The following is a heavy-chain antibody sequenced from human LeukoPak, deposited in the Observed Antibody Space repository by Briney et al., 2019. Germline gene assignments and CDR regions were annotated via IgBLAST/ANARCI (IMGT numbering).Heavy chain of an antibody. CDR2: IKEDGTEE. V-gene: IGHV3-7*01. D-gene: IGHD6-19*01. CDR3: AREPYSSGSYGMDV. J-gene: IGHJ6*02. CDR1: GFTFSSSW. Sequence: GGSLRLSCVASGFTFSSSWMTWVRQAPGKGLEWVAHIKEDGTEEYYVDSVKGRFTISRDNAKNSMYLQMNSLRAEDTAVYYCAREPYSSGSYGMDVWGHGTTVTVSS.